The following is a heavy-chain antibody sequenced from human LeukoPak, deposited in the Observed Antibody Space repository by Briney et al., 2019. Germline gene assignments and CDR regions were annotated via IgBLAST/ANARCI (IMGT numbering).Heavy chain of an antibody. CDR2: INHSGST. CDR3: ARGGVATKNYYYYYGMDV. D-gene: IGHD5-12*01. V-gene: IGHV4-34*01. CDR1: GGSFSGYY. J-gene: IGHJ6*02. Sequence: SETLSLTCAVYGGSFSGYYWSWIRQPPGKGLEWIGEINHSGSTNYNPSLKSRVTISVDTSKNQFSLKLSSVTAADTAVYYYARGGVATKNYYYYYGMDVWGQGTTVTVSS.